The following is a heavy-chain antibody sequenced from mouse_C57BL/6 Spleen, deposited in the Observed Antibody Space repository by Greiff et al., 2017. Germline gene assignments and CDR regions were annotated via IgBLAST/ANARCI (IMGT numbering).Heavy chain of an antibody. V-gene: IGHV1-82*01. CDR2: IYPGDGDT. CDR3: ARSSGSYYYAMDY. CDR1: GYAFSSSW. Sequence: VQLQQSGPELVKPGASVKISCKASGYAFSSSWMNWVKQRPGKGLEWIGRIYPGDGDTNYNGKFKGKATLTADKSSSTAYMQLSSLTSEDSAVYFCARSSGSYYYAMDYWGQGTSVTVSS. D-gene: IGHD3-2*02. J-gene: IGHJ4*01.